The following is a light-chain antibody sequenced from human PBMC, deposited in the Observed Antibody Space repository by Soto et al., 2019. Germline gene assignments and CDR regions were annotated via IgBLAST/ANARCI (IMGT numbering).Light chain of an antibody. CDR2: RHN. Sequence: QSALTQPPSASGTPGQRVTISCSGSSSNIGSNYVYWYQQLPGTAPKLLIYRHNQRPSGVPDRFSGSKSGTSASLAISGLRSEDEADYYCAAWDDSLTGWVFGGGTKLTVL. CDR1: SSNIGSNY. V-gene: IGLV1-47*01. CDR3: AAWDDSLTGWV. J-gene: IGLJ3*02.